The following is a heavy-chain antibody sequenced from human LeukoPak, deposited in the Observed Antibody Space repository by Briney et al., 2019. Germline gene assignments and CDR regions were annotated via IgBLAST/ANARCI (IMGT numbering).Heavy chain of an antibody. CDR2: IYHSGST. CDR3: ARICGADCRGAFDI. J-gene: IGHJ3*02. D-gene: IGHD2-21*02. CDR1: GGSISSGSYY. Sequence: PSQTLSLTCTVSGGSISSGSYYWNWIRQPAGKRLEWIGSIYHSGSTFYNPSLKSRVTISVDTSKNQFSLKLSSVTAADMAVYYCARICGADCRGAFDIWGQGTMVTVSS. V-gene: IGHV4-61*02.